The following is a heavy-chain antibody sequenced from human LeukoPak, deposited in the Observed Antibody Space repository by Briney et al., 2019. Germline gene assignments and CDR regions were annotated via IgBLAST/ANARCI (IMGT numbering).Heavy chain of an antibody. Sequence: PGGSLRLSCAASGFTFSSYSMNWVRQAPGKGLEWVSSISSSSSYIYYADSVKGRFTISRDNAKNSLYLQMNSLRAEDTAVYYCARAVVPAAIHDAFDIWGQGTMVTVSS. D-gene: IGHD2-2*02. V-gene: IGHV3-21*01. J-gene: IGHJ3*02. CDR3: ARAVVPAAIHDAFDI. CDR2: ISSSSSYI. CDR1: GFTFSSYS.